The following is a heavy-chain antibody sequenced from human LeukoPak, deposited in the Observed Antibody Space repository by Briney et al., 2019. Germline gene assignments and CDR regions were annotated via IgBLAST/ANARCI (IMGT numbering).Heavy chain of an antibody. CDR2: IYYSGST. Sequence: SQTLSLTCTVSGGSISSGDYYWSWIRQPPGKGLEWIGYIYYSGSTYYNPSLKSRVTISVDTSKNQFSLKLSSVTAADTAVYYCAGDGFQVAAGIDAFDIWGQGTMVTVSS. CDR1: GGSISSGDYY. V-gene: IGHV4-30-4*08. J-gene: IGHJ3*02. CDR3: AGDGFQVAAGIDAFDI. D-gene: IGHD6-13*01.